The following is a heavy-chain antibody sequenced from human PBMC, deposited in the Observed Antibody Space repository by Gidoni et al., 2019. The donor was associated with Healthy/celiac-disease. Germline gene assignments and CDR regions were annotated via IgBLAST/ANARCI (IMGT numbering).Heavy chain of an antibody. D-gene: IGHD3-3*01. V-gene: IGHV3-30-3*01. CDR1: GFTFSSYA. CDR2: ISYDGSNK. CDR3: ARGAAYDFWSGYYTHRYYYYGMDV. Sequence: QVQLVESGGGVVQPGRSLSLSCAASGFTFSSYAMHWVRQAPGKGLEWVAVISYDGSNKYYADSVKGRFTISRDNSKNTLYLQMNSLRAEDTAVYYCARGAAYDFWSGYYTHRYYYYGMDVWGQGTTVTVSS. J-gene: IGHJ6*02.